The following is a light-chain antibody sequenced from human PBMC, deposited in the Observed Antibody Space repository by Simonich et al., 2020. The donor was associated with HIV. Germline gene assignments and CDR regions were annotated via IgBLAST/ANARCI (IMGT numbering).Light chain of an antibody. J-gene: IGKJ3*01. CDR3: HQSSSLPFT. Sequence: EIVMTQSPATLSVSPGERATLSCRASQSVSSNLAWYQQKPGQAPRLLIYGASTRATSIPARFSGSGSGTEFTLTINSLEAEDAATYYCHQSSSLPFTFGPGTKVDIK. CDR1: QSVSSN. V-gene: IGKV3-15*01. CDR2: GAS.